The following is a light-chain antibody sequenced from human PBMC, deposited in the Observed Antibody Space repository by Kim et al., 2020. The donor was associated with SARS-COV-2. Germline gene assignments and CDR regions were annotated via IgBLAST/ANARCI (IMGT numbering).Light chain of an antibody. CDR1: SSNIGNNY. V-gene: IGLV1-51*01. Sequence: KVTISCSGSSSNIGNNYVSWYQQLPGTAPKLLIYDNNKRPSGIPDRFSGSKSGTSATLGITGLQTGDEADYYCGTWDSSLSAGNVFGSGTKVTVL. CDR2: DNN. CDR3: GTWDSSLSAGNV. J-gene: IGLJ6*01.